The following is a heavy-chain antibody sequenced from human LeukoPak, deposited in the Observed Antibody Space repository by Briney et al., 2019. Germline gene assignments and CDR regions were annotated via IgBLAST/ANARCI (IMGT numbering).Heavy chain of an antibody. V-gene: IGHV3-7*01. D-gene: IGHD6-19*01. Sequence: GGSLRLSCAASGFTFSSYWMNWVRQAPGKGLEWVANIKQDGSEKYYVDSVKGRFTISRDNAKNTLYLQMNSLRAEDTAVYYCAPGGVAGDYWGQGTLVTVSS. CDR3: APGGVAGDY. CDR2: IKQDGSEK. J-gene: IGHJ4*02. CDR1: GFTFSSYW.